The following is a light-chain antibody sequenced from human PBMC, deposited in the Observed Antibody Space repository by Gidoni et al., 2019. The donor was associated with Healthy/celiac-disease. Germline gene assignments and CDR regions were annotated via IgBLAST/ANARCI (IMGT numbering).Light chain of an antibody. CDR3: QQRSNWPA. CDR2: DAS. V-gene: IGKV3-11*01. CDR1: QSGSSY. J-gene: IGKJ5*01. Sequence: DIVLPQSPATLSLYPGERATPSCRASQSGSSYVAWYQQNPGQAPRLLIYDASNRATGIPARFSGSGSGTDFTLTISSLDPEDFAVYYWQQRSNWPAFGQGTRLEIK.